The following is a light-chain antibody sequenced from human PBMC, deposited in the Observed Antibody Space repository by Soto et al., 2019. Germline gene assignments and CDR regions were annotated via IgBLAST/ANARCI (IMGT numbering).Light chain of an antibody. CDR3: AAWDDSLSGSV. J-gene: IGLJ3*02. V-gene: IGLV1-47*01. Sequence: QSVLTQQPSASETPGQRVTISCSGTSSNIGTNYVYWYQQLPGTAPKLLIYRDNHRPSGVPDRFSGSKSGTSASLAISGLRAEDEADYYCAAWDDSLSGSVFGGGTKLTVL. CDR2: RDN. CDR1: SSNIGTNY.